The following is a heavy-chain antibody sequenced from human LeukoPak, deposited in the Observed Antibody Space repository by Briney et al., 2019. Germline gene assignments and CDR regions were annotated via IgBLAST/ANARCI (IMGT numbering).Heavy chain of an antibody. J-gene: IGHJ4*02. CDR2: INSDGSST. D-gene: IGHD3-10*01. V-gene: IGHV3-74*01. Sequence: PGGSLRLSCAASGFTFSTYWMHWVRQAPGKGLVWVSRINSDGSSTDYADSVKGRFTISRDNAKNALYLEMNSLRAEDTAVYYCARERMYSGSGSTYPYYDYWGQGTLVTVSS. CDR3: ARERMYSGSGSTYPYYDY. CDR1: GFTFSTYW.